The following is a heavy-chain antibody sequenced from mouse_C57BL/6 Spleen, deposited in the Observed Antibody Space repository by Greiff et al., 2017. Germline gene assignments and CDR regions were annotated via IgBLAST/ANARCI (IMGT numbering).Heavy chain of an antibody. Sequence: VQLQQSVAELVRPGASVKLSCTASGFNIKNTYMHWVKQRPEQGLEWIGRIDPANGNTNYAPKFQGKATITADTSSITAYMQLSSLTSEDTAIYYCASSEGSPPRFDYWGQGTTRTGSS. D-gene: IGHD6-1*01. CDR2: IDPANGNT. CDR1: GFNIKNTY. V-gene: IGHV14-3*01. J-gene: IGHJ2*01. CDR3: ASSEGSPPRFDY.